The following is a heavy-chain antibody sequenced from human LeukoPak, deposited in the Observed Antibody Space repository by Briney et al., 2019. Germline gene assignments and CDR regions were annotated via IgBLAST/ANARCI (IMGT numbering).Heavy chain of an antibody. V-gene: IGHV1-18*01. CDR3: ARDVPPRSSGYTPYFAY. D-gene: IGHD6-13*01. CDR2: FRAGKGNT. Sequence: ASVTVSCTASVSTFSIYGISWVRQAPGQGLGWMGWFRAGKGNTNSAQKLQGRVTMTTEKSTSPAYMELRSLRSDDPALYYWARDVPPRSSGYTPYFAYWGQGTLLTVP. J-gene: IGHJ4*02. CDR1: VSTFSIYG.